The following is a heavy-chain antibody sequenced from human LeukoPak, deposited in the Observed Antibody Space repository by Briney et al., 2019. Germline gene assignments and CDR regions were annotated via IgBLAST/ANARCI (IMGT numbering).Heavy chain of an antibody. CDR2: ITTSSSYM. Sequence: PGGSLRLSCAAPGFTFSAYNMNWVRRTPGKGLEWVSSITTSSSYMFYADSVRGRFTISRDNAENSLYLQMNSLRDEDTAVYYCARDPYSGGYGAYYYYYMDVWGKGTTVTVSS. CDR1: GFTFSAYN. V-gene: IGHV3-21*01. D-gene: IGHD6-19*01. J-gene: IGHJ6*03. CDR3: ARDPYSGGYGAYYYYYMDV.